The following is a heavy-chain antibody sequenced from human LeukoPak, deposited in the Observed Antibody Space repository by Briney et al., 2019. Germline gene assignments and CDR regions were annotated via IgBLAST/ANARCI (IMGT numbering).Heavy chain of an antibody. CDR1: VYTLPELP. V-gene: IGHV1-24*01. J-gene: IGHJ6*04. CDR3: TAAGAGYYGMDI. CDR2: FDPEDGET. D-gene: IGHD6-19*01. Sequence: ASVKVSRKVSVYTLPELPMHWVRQAPGKGLEGVGVFDPEDGETNYAQKLQGRVTMTEDTSTDTAYIELSSLRSEDPAVNYCTAAGAGYYGMDIWGKGTTLTVSS.